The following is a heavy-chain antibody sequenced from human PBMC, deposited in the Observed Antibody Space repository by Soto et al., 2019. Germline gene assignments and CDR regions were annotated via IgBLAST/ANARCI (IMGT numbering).Heavy chain of an antibody. CDR2: VKQDESEK. CDR3: ARLNSLVQGKFDY. CDR1: GFTVSSNY. Sequence: PGGSLRLSCAASGFTVSSNYMSWVRQAPGKGLEWGANVKQDESEKYYVDFVKGRFTISRDNAKNSLYLQMNRLRPEDTAVYYCARLNSLVQGKFDYWGQGTLVTAPQ. D-gene: IGHD6-13*01. V-gene: IGHV3-7*01. J-gene: IGHJ4*02.